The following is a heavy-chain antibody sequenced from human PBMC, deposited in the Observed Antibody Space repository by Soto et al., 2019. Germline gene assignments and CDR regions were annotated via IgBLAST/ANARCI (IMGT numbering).Heavy chain of an antibody. Sequence: QVQLQESGPGLVKPSETLSLTCTVSGGSISRYYWSWIRQPPGKGLEWIGYIYNTGSTVYNPPFNSRVTTAVDTSKNQFSLELNSVTAADTAVYYCARDLWGYCGTDCYPLDVWGQGTTVTVSS. CDR1: GGSISRYY. CDR2: IYNTGST. V-gene: IGHV4-59*01. D-gene: IGHD2-21*02. CDR3: ARDLWGYCGTDCYPLDV. J-gene: IGHJ6*02.